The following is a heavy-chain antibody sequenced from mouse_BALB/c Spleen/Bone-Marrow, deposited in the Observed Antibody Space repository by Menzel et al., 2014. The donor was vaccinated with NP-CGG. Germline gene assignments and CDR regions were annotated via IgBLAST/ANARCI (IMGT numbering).Heavy chain of an antibody. CDR2: IYPGNVNT. V-gene: IGHV1S56*01. Sequence: VKLMESGPELVKPGASVRISCKAPGYTFTSYYIHWVKQRPGQGLEWIGWIYPGNVNTKYNEKFKGKATLTADKSSSTAYMQLSSLPSEDSAVYFCARSPGSSPAWFAYWGQGALVTVSA. CDR1: GYTFTSYY. D-gene: IGHD1-1*01. J-gene: IGHJ3*01. CDR3: ARSPGSSPAWFAY.